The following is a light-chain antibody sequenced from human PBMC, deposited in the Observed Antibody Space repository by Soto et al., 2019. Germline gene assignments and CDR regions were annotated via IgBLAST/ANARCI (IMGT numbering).Light chain of an antibody. V-gene: IGKV3-15*01. J-gene: IGKJ1*01. CDR2: GAS. CDR3: QQCGSSPET. CDR1: QSVSSN. Sequence: EIVMTQSPATLSVSPGERATLSCRASQSVSSNLAWYQQKPGQAPRLLIYGASTRATGIPARFSGSGSGTEFTPTISRLEPEDFAVYYCQQCGSSPETFGQGTKVDIK.